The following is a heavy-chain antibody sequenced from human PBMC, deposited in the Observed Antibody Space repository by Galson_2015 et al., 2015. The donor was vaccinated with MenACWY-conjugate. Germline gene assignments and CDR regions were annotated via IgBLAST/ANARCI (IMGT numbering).Heavy chain of an antibody. J-gene: IGHJ4*02. CDR2: IKADGSFS. CDR1: GFTFNNYW. D-gene: IGHD1-1*01. CDR3: ARDNNWSFDS. Sequence: SLRLSCAASGFTFNNYWMHWVRQPPGKGLEWISYIKADGSFSNYADSMKGRFTISTDNAKNMVYLQMDGLGDEDTAVYFCARDNNWSFDSWGQGTQVTVSS. V-gene: IGHV3-74*01.